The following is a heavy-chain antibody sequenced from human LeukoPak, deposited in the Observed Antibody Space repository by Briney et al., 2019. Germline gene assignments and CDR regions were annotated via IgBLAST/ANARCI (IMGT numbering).Heavy chain of an antibody. CDR3: ARGVGSTTYYAMDV. D-gene: IGHD2-2*01. V-gene: IGHV3-33*01. CDR2: IGYDGSNK. CDR1: GFTFSSSG. Sequence: GGSVRLSCAASGFTFSSSGIHWVRQAPGKGLEWVAVIGYDGSNKYYADSLQGRLTISRDNSKNTLFLQMNSLRAEDTAVYYCARGVGSTTYYAMDVWGQGTTDPVSS. J-gene: IGHJ6*01.